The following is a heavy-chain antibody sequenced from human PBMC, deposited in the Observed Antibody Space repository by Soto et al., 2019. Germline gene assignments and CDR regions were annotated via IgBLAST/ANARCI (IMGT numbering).Heavy chain of an antibody. V-gene: IGHV3-23*01. Sequence: EVQVSESGGGLVQPGGSLRLSCVASGFTFSTYPMPWVRQAPGKGLEWVAGISGSGGTAYYADSVKGRFTISRDNSRNMLYPQRDRLRAEDTAVYYCAKVPLTPASSFAYWGQGTLVTVSS. CDR2: ISGSGGTA. J-gene: IGHJ4*02. D-gene: IGHD3-16*02. CDR3: AKVPLTPASSFAY. CDR1: GFTFSTYP.